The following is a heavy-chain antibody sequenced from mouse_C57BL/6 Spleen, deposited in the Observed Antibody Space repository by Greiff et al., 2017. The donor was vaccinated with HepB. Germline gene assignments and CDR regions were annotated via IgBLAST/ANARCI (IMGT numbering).Heavy chain of an antibody. CDR2: IDPSDSYT. V-gene: IGHV1-69*01. CDR3: ARGGGNRPTLDY. CDR1: GYTFTSYW. J-gene: IGHJ2*01. D-gene: IGHD2-1*01. Sequence: QVQLQQPGAELVMPGASVKLSCKASGYTFTSYWMHWVKQRPGQGLEWIGEIDPSDSYTNYNQKFKGKSTLTVDKSSSTAYMQLISLTSEDSAVYYCARGGGNRPTLDYWGQGTTLTVSS.